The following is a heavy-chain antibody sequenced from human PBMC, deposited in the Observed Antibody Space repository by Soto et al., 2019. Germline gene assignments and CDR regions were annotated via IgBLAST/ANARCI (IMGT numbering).Heavy chain of an antibody. J-gene: IGHJ5*02. D-gene: IGHD2-2*01. CDR1: GFTFSTYG. Sequence: QVQLVESGGGVVQSGRSLRLSCAASGFTFSTYGMHWVRQAPGKGLEWVAVIWTDGSNKYYGDSVKGRFTISRDDSKSTVYLEMNSLRVEDTAVYYCASEFDWGYAPWGQGTLVIVSS. CDR2: IWTDGSNK. CDR3: ASEFDWGYAP. V-gene: IGHV3-33*01.